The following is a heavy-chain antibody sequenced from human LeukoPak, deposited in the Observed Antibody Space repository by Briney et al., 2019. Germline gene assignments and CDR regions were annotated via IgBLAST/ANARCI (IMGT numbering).Heavy chain of an antibody. CDR3: AREGGSGYYYGTFDY. V-gene: IGHV3-21*01. D-gene: IGHD3-22*01. CDR1: GFTFSSYS. J-gene: IGHJ4*02. CDR2: ISSSSSYI. Sequence: GGSLRLSCAASGFTFSSYSMNWVRQTPGKGLEWVSSISSSSSYIYYADSVKGRFTISRDTAQNSLYLQMNSLRAEDTAVYYCAREGGSGYYYGTFDYWGQGTLVTVSS.